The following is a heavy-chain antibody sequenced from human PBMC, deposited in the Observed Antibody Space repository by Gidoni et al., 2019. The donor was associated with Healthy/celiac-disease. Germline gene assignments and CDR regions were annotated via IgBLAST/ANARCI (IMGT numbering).Heavy chain of an antibody. CDR1: GRTFSSYA. CDR3: ARQGYCSGGSCSGLGEVDI. Sequence: QVQLVQSGAEVKKPGPSVKVSCKASGRTFSSYAISWVRQAPGQGLEWMGGILPIFGTANYAQKFQGRVTITADESTSTAYMELSSLRSEDTAVYYCARQGYCSGGSCSGLGEVDIWGQGTMVTVSS. V-gene: IGHV1-69*01. J-gene: IGHJ3*02. D-gene: IGHD2-15*01. CDR2: ILPIFGTA.